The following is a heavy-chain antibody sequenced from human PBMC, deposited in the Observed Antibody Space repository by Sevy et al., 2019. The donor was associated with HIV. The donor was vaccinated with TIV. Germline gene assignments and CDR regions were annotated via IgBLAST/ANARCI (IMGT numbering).Heavy chain of an antibody. CDR3: ATGAPSGTFYDY. V-gene: IGHV3-15*01. Sequence: GGPLRLSCAASGFTFTNVWMSWVRQAPGKGLEWVGRIKSKRDGETTDYAAPVKGGFTISRDDSRTTLYLQMESLKTEDTAVYYCATGAPSGTFYDYWGQGTLVTVSS. J-gene: IGHJ4*02. CDR2: IKSKRDGETT. D-gene: IGHD1-26*01. CDR1: GFTFTNVW.